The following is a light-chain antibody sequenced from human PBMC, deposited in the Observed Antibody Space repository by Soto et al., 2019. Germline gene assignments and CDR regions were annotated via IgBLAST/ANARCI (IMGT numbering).Light chain of an antibody. CDR1: SSDVGGYNY. CDR3: CSYAGSNNRV. CDR2: EVN. J-gene: IGLJ1*01. Sequence: QSALTQPPSASGSPGQSVTISCTGTSSDVGGYNYVSWYQQHPGKAPKLMIYEVNKRPSGVPDRFSGSKSGNTASLTVSGLQAEDEADYYCCSYAGSNNRVFGTGTKVTVL. V-gene: IGLV2-8*01.